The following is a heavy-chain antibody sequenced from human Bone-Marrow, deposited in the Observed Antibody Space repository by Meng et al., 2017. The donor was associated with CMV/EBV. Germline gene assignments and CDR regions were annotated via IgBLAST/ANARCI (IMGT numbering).Heavy chain of an antibody. J-gene: IGHJ5*02. CDR2: IYPGDSDT. V-gene: IGHV5-51*01. CDR1: GYSFTSYW. D-gene: IGHD2-2*01. Sequence: GESLKISCKGSGYSFTSYWIGWVRQMPGKGLEWMGIIYPGDSDTRYSPSFQGQVTISADKSISTAYLQWSSLKASDTAMYYCARRGYCSGTSCYGWFDPWGQGTLVTVSS. CDR3: ARRGYCSGTSCYGWFDP.